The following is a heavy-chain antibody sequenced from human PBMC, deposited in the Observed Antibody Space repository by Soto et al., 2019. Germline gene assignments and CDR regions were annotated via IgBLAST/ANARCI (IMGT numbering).Heavy chain of an antibody. D-gene: IGHD6-13*01. CDR3: TRDASRDSSARGWFDP. V-gene: IGHV3-21*01. CDR1: GFTFRSLT. CDR2: ISSNSAYI. J-gene: IGHJ5*02. Sequence: GGSLRLSCAASGFTFRSLTMNWVRQAPGKGLEWVSTISSNSAYIYYTDALRGRFTITRDNAKNSLHLQMNSLRAEDTAVYYCTRDASRDSSARGWFDPWGPGTLVTVSS.